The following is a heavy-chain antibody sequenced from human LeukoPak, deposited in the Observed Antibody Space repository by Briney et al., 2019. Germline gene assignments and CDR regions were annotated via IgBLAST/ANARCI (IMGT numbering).Heavy chain of an antibody. J-gene: IGHJ6*03. D-gene: IGHD6-13*01. CDR3: ARESSSWYEIYYYYYMDV. Sequence: GGSLRLSCAASRFTFNDYGMSWVRQAPGKGLEWVSGINWNGGSTGLDSVKGRFTISRDNAKNSLYLQMNSLRAEDTAVYYCARESSSWYEIYYYYYMDVWGKGTTVTISS. CDR1: RFTFNDYG. CDR2: INWNGGST. V-gene: IGHV3-20*04.